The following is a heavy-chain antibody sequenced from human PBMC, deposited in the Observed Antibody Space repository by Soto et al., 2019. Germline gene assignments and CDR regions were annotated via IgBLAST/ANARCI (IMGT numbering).Heavy chain of an antibody. CDR3: ARELPPDL. D-gene: IGHD2-15*01. V-gene: IGHV3-53*01. CDR2: LWSAGLT. CDR1: GFTVSSNY. Sequence: EVQVVEPGGGLIQPGGSLRLSCAASGFTVSSNYMTWVRQAPGKGLEWASILWSAGLTYYADSVKGRFTISRDNSKNTLYLQMTSLRAEDSAVYYCARELPPDLWGQGTLVTVSS. J-gene: IGHJ5*02.